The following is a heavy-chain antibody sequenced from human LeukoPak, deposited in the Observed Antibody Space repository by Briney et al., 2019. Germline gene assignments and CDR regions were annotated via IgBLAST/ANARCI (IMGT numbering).Heavy chain of an antibody. CDR1: GGSISSSSYY. Sequence: SETVSLTCTVSGGSISSSSYYWGWIRQPPGKGLEWIGSIYYSGSTYYNPSLKSRVTISVDTSKNQFSLKLSSVTAVDTAVYYCARNLGYGDYSRPDYWGQGTLVTVSS. D-gene: IGHD4-17*01. CDR3: ARNLGYGDYSRPDY. V-gene: IGHV4-39*07. CDR2: IYYSGST. J-gene: IGHJ4*02.